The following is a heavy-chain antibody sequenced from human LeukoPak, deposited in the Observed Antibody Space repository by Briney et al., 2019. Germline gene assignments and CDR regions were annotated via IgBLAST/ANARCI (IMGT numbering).Heavy chain of an antibody. CDR3: AREVATYFDY. J-gene: IGHJ4*02. V-gene: IGHV4-59*01. Sequence: SETLSLACTVSGGSISSYYWSWIRQPPGKGLEWIGYIYYSGSTNYNPSLKSRVTISVDTSKNQFSLKLSPVTAADTAVYYCAREVATYFDYWGQGTLVTISS. D-gene: IGHD2-15*01. CDR2: IYYSGST. CDR1: GGSISSYY.